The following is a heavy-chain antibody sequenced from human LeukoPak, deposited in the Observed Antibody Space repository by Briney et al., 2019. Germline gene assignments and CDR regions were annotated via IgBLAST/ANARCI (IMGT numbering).Heavy chain of an antibody. CDR2: INPSGGST. J-gene: IGHJ4*02. CDR3: ARDLARYSGYDFNFDY. CDR1: GYTFTGYY. D-gene: IGHD5-12*01. Sequence: ASVKVSCKASGYTFTGYYMHWVRQAPGQGLEWMGIINPSGGSTSYAQKFQGRVTMTRDTSTSTVYMELSSLRSEDTAVYYCARDLARYSGYDFNFDYWGQGTLVTVSS. V-gene: IGHV1-46*01.